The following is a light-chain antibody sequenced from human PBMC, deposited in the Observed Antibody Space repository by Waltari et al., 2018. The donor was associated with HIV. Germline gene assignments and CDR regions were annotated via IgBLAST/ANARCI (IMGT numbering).Light chain of an antibody. CDR2: AVS. Sequence: EIVLTQSPGALSLSPGERAALSCRASQSVGYFLAWYQQKPGQPPRLLISAVSKRAAGTPARFSGSGSKTNFTLTISALEPEDFVVYYCQQRINWPLTFGGGTRLEIK. V-gene: IGKV3-11*01. CDR1: QSVGYF. J-gene: IGKJ4*01. CDR3: QQRINWPLT.